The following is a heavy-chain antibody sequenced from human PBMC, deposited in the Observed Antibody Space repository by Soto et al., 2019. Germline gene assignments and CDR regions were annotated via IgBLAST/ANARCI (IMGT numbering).Heavy chain of an antibody. CDR1: GGSISSGDYY. D-gene: IGHD1-26*01. CDR2: IYHSGST. CDR3: ARERPDGARLDP. V-gene: IGHV4-30-4*01. Sequence: QVQLQESGPGLVKPSQTLSLTCTVSGGSISSGDYYWSWIRQPPGKGLEWIGYIYHSGSTYYNPSLKSRVTISVDTSKNQLALKLSSVTAADRAVYYCARERPDGARLDPWGQGTLVTVSS. J-gene: IGHJ5*02.